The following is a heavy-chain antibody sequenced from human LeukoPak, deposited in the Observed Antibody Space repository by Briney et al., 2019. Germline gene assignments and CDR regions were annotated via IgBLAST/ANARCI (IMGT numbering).Heavy chain of an antibody. CDR2: ISGSGGST. D-gene: IGHD1-26*01. Sequence: GGSLRLSCAASGFTFSSYAMSWVRQAPGKGLEWVSAISGSGGSTYYADSVKGRFTISRDNSKNTLYLQMNSLRAEDTAVYYCAKDRSGSYYRPPPDFDYWGQGTLVTVSS. J-gene: IGHJ4*02. V-gene: IGHV3-23*01. CDR1: GFTFSSYA. CDR3: AKDRSGSYYRPPPDFDY.